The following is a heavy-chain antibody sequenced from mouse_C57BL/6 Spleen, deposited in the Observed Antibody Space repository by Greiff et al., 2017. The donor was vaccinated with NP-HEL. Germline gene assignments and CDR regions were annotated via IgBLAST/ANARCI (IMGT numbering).Heavy chain of an antibody. CDR2: INPSTGGT. J-gene: IGHJ4*01. Sequence: SGPELVKPGASVKISCKASGYSFTGYYMNWVKQSPEKSLEWIGEINPSTGGTTYNQKFKAKATLTVDKSSSTAYMQLKSLTSEDSAVYYCARGGSGYVDAMDYWGQGTSVTVSS. D-gene: IGHD3-2*02. CDR1: GYSFTGYY. V-gene: IGHV1-42*01. CDR3: ARGGSGYVDAMDY.